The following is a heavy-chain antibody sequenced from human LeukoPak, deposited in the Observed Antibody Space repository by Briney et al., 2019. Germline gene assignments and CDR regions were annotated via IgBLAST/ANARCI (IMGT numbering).Heavy chain of an antibody. V-gene: IGHV3-7*01. D-gene: IGHD1-1*01. J-gene: IGHJ4*02. CDR3: ARDKIEGPTKLDY. CDR2: IKQDESEK. CDR1: GFTLSSYW. Sequence: GGSLRLSCAASGFTLSSYWMSLVRPAPGKGLGGGANIKQDESEKYYVDSLKGRFTISRDNAKNSLYLQMNSLRAEDTAVYYCARDKIEGPTKLDYWGQGILVTVSS.